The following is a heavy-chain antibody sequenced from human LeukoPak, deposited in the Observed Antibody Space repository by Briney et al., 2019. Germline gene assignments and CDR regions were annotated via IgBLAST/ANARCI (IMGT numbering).Heavy chain of an antibody. Sequence: PSETLSLTCAVSGGSISSGGYSWSWIRQPPGKGLEWIGYIYHSGSTYYNPSLKSRVTISVDRSKNQFSLKLSSVTAADTAVYYCAGYCSSGSCFLDAFDIWGEGTMVTVSS. CDR3: AGYCSSGSCFLDAFDI. D-gene: IGHD2-15*01. CDR2: IYHSGST. J-gene: IGHJ3*02. CDR1: GGSISSGGYS. V-gene: IGHV4-30-2*01.